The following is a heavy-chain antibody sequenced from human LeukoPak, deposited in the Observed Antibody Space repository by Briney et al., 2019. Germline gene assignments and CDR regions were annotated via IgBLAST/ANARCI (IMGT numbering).Heavy chain of an antibody. J-gene: IGHJ4*02. CDR2: IIPIFGTA. D-gene: IGHD3-10*01. Sequence: ASVKVSCKASGGTFSSYAISWVRQAPGQGLEWMGGIIPIFGTASYAQKFQGRVTITADKSTSTAYMELSSLRSEDTAVYYCARSFGDYYFDYWGQGTLVTVSS. V-gene: IGHV1-69*06. CDR3: ARSFGDYYFDY. CDR1: GGTFSSYA.